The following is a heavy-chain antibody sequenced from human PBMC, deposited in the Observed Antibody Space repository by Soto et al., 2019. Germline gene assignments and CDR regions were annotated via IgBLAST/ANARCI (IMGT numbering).Heavy chain of an antibody. V-gene: IGHV3-7*01. J-gene: IGHJ4*02. CDR3: ARWSNTMDY. CDR2: VNQDGSAK. CDR1: GFTFSSYY. D-gene: IGHD3-10*01. Sequence: EVQLVESGGGLVQPGGSLRLSCAASGFTFSSYYMSWVRQAPGKGLEWVANVNQDGSAKYYVDPVKGRFTISRDNAKNSLYLRMNSLRAEDTAVYYCARWSNTMDYWGQGTLVTVSS.